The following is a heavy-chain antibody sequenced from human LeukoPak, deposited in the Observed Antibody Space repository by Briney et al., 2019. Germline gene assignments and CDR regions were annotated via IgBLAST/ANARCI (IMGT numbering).Heavy chain of an antibody. CDR2: ISSSSSTI. J-gene: IGHJ6*03. D-gene: IGHD1-26*01. Sequence: PGGSLRLSCAASGFTFSSYSMNWVRQAPGKGLEWVSYISSSSSTIYYAESVKGRFTISRDNAKNSLYLQMNSLGPEDTAVYYCARDPYSGNYGNYYYYYMDVWGKGTTVTISS. CDR3: ARDPYSGNYGNYYYYYMDV. CDR1: GFTFSSYS. V-gene: IGHV3-48*04.